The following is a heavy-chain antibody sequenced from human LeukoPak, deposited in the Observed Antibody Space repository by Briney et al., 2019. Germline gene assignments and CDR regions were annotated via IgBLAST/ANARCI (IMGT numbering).Heavy chain of an antibody. CDR2: ISSDGSTT. CDR1: GFSFSGSW. CDR3: ARRSGSTFSYYFDY. J-gene: IGHJ4*02. V-gene: IGHV3-74*03. Sequence: GGSLRLSCAASGFSFSGSWMHWVRQAPGRGLVWVSLISSDGSTTTYAHSVKGRFTISRDNAKNTVYLQMNSLRAEDTAVYYCARRSGSTFSYYFDYWGQGTLVTVSS. D-gene: IGHD3-10*01.